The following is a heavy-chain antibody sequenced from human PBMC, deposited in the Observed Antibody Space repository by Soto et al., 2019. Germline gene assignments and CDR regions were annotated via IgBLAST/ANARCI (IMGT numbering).Heavy chain of an antibody. CDR3: VRGASLNFDY. Sequence: EVQLVESGGGVLRPGGSLRLSCAASGFTFDDYGMSWARQAPGKGLEWVSGVNWNGGSTGYADSVKGRFTISRDNAKDSLYLQMNSLRAEDTAFYYCVRGASLNFDYWGQGTLVTVSS. CDR2: VNWNGGST. V-gene: IGHV3-20*04. J-gene: IGHJ4*02. D-gene: IGHD1-26*01. CDR1: GFTFDDYG.